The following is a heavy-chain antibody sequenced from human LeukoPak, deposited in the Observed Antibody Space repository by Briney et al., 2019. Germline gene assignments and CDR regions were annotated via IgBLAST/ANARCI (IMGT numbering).Heavy chain of an antibody. CDR2: IYHSGST. D-gene: IGHD3-3*01. Sequence: SETLSLTCTVSGYSISSGYYWGWIRQPPGKGLEWIGYIYHSGSTYYNPSLKSRVTISVDRSKNQFSLKLSSVTAADTAVYYCASGANYDFWSGGSGAFDIWGQGTMVTVSS. CDR3: ASGANYDFWSGGSGAFDI. CDR1: GYSISSGYY. V-gene: IGHV4-38-2*02. J-gene: IGHJ3*02.